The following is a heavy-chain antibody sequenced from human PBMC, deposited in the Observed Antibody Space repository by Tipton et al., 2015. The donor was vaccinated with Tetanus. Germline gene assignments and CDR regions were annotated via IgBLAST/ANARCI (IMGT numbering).Heavy chain of an antibody. J-gene: IGHJ4*02. D-gene: IGHD3-16*02. CDR3: ARGSGELSFARAGFDY. Sequence: TLSLTCAVYGGSFSGYYWSWIRQPQGKGLEWIGEINHSGSTNYNPSLKSRVTISVDTSKNQFSLKLSSVTAADTAVYYCARGSGELSFARAGFDYWGQGTLVTVSS. CDR2: INHSGST. CDR1: GGSFSGYY. V-gene: IGHV4-34*01.